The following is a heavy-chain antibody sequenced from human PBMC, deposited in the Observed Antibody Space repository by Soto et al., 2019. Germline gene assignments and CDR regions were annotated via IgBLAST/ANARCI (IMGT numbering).Heavy chain of an antibody. J-gene: IGHJ5*02. CDR2: FDPEDGET. V-gene: IGHV1-24*01. CDR1: GYTLTELS. D-gene: IGHD2-2*01. Sequence: ASVKVSCKVSGYTLTELSMHWVRQAPGKGLEWMGGFDPEDGETIYAQKFQGRVTMTEDTSTDTAYMELSSLRSEDTAVYYCATAGYCSSTSCSEPNWFDPWGQGTLVNVSS. CDR3: ATAGYCSSTSCSEPNWFDP.